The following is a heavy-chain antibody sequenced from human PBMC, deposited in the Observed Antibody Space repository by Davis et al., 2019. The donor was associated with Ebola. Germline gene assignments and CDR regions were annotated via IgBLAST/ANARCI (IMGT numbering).Heavy chain of an antibody. Sequence: GESLKISCAASGFTFSFSTYAFHWVRQAPGKGLEYVSAISNDGDTTYYANSVKGRFTISRDNSKNTLYLQMNSLRAEDTAVYYCAKDGRAGYSSWGGGDGWGKGTTVTVSS. D-gene: IGHD6-13*01. V-gene: IGHV3-64*01. CDR2: ISNDGDTT. J-gene: IGHJ6*04. CDR1: GFTFSFSTYA. CDR3: AKDGRAGYSSWGGGDG.